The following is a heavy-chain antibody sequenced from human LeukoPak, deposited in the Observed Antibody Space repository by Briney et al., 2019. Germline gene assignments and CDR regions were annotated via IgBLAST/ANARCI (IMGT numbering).Heavy chain of an antibody. J-gene: IGHJ3*02. CDR2: IYYSGST. D-gene: IGHD3-3*02. V-gene: IGHV4-59*08. Sequence: SETLCLTCTGSGGSISSYYWSWIRQSPGRGLERIGYIYYSGSTSYSRSLKSRVTISVDTSKIQISVKLNSVTAADTAVYYCARDISGGSHVFDIWGQGTMVTVSS. CDR1: GGSISSYY. CDR3: ARDISGGSHVFDI.